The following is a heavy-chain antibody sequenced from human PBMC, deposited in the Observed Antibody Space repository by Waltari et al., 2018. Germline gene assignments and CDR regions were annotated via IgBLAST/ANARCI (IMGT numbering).Heavy chain of an antibody. J-gene: IGHJ6*03. CDR3: APIAASPMDV. CDR1: GFTFSSYS. D-gene: IGHD6-25*01. V-gene: IGHV3-48*04. Sequence: EVQLVESGGGLVQPGGSLRLSCAASGFTFSSYSMNWVRQAPGKGLEWVSYISSSSSTIYYADSVKGRFTISRDNAKNSLYLQMNSLRAEDTAVYYCAPIAASPMDVWGKGTTVTVSS. CDR2: ISSSSSTI.